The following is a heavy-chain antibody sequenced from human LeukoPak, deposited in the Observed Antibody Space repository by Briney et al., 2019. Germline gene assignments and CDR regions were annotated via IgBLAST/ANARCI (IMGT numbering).Heavy chain of an antibody. Sequence: GRPLRLSCAASGFTFDDYAMHWVRQAPGKGLEWVSGISWNSGSIGYADSVKGRFTISRDNAKNSLYLQMNSLRAEDTALYYCAKERDIVVRNWFDPWGQGTLVTVSS. CDR3: AKERDIVVRNWFDP. J-gene: IGHJ5*02. CDR1: GFTFDDYA. D-gene: IGHD2-15*01. V-gene: IGHV3-9*01. CDR2: ISWNSGSI.